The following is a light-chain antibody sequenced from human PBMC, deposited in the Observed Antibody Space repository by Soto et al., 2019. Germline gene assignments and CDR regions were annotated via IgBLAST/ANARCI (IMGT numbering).Light chain of an antibody. CDR2: ADN. CDR1: SSNLGTGYD. V-gene: IGLV1-40*01. J-gene: IGLJ3*02. CDR3: QSYDVSLSAWV. Sequence: QSALTQPPSVSGAPGQTVSISCTGSSSNLGTGYDVHWYQQFPGRAPKLLIYADNKRPSGVPDRISGSKSGTSASLAMAGLQAEDEDNYYCQSYDVSLSAWVFGGGTKLTVL.